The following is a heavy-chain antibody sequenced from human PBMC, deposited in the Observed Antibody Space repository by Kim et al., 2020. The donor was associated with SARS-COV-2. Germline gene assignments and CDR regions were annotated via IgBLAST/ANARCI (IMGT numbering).Heavy chain of an antibody. V-gene: IGHV3-74*01. Sequence: YADSVKGRFTISRDNARNTLYLQMNTLTAEDTAVYYCKTRISGTSDIDYWGQGTLVTVSS. CDR3: KTRISGTSDIDY. D-gene: IGHD1-7*01. J-gene: IGHJ4*02.